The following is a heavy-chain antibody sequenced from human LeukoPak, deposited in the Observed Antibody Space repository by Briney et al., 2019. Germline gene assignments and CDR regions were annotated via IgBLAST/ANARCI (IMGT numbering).Heavy chain of an antibody. CDR1: GYTFTSYD. V-gene: IGHV1-8*01. J-gene: IGHJ6*03. CDR3: ARIGSGWTASYYMDV. Sequence: ASVTVSCKTSGYTFTSYDINWVRQATGQGREWMGWMNPNSGNTDYAQKFQGRVTMTRNTSISTAYMELSSLRSEDTAVYYCARIGSGWTASYYMDVWGKGTTVTISS. D-gene: IGHD6-19*01. CDR2: MNPNSGNT.